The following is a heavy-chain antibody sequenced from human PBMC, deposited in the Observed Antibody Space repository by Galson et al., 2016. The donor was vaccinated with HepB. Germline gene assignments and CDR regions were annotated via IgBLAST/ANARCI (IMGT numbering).Heavy chain of an antibody. CDR2: MNPNSGNA. V-gene: IGHV1-8*01. CDR1: GYTFTDYD. J-gene: IGHJ4*02. Sequence: SVKVSCKASGYTFTDYDIHWVRQAPGQGLEWVGWMNPNSGNAGFARKFQGRVTMTRDTAINTAYVELNSLRSEDTAVYYCARPGEDIILDYFVVSWGQGTRVTVSS. D-gene: IGHD3-3*01. CDR3: ARPGEDIILDYFVVS.